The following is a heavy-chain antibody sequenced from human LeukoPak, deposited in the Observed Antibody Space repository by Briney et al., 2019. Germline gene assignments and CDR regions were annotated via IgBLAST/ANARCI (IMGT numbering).Heavy chain of an antibody. V-gene: IGHV1-2*02. J-gene: IGHJ4*02. Sequence: ASVKVSCKASGYTFTGYYMHWVRQAPGQGLEWMGWINPNSGDTNYAQKFQGRVTMTRDTSISTAYMELSRLRSDDTAVYYCARGGYSGYDSPRGDYWGQGTLVTVSS. CDR3: ARGGYSGYDSPRGDY. CDR2: INPNSGDT. CDR1: GYTFTGYY. D-gene: IGHD5-12*01.